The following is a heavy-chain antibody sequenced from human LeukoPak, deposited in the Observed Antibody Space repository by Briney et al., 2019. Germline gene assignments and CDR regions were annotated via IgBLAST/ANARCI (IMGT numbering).Heavy chain of an antibody. Sequence: GGSLRLSCAASGFTFSSYAMSWVRQAPGKGLEWVSAISGSGGSTYYADSVKGRFTISRDNSKNTLYLQMNSLRAEDTAVYYCAKCGSYYFGSPTPYNWFDPWGQGTLVTVSS. CDR1: GFTFSSYA. D-gene: IGHD1-26*01. CDR2: ISGSGGST. V-gene: IGHV3-23*01. CDR3: AKCGSYYFGSPTPYNWFDP. J-gene: IGHJ5*02.